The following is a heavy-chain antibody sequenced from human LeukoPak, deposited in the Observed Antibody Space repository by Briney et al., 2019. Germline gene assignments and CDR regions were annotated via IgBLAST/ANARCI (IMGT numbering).Heavy chain of an antibody. CDR2: IWYDGSNK. CDR1: GFNFGTFA. CDR3: RGTYYYGSGIDGDYFGY. V-gene: IGHV3-33*01. Sequence: GGSLRLSCEASGFNFGTFAMHWVRQAPGEGLEWLAIIWYDGSNKHYSDSVKGRFTISRDNSKSSLYLQMNSLRAEDTAVYYCRGTYYYGSGIDGDYFGYWGQGTLVTVSS. D-gene: IGHD3-10*01. J-gene: IGHJ4*02.